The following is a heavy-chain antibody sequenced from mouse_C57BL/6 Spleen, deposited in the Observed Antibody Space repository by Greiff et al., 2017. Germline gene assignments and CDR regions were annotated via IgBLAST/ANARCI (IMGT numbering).Heavy chain of an antibody. CDR2: ISNGGGST. D-gene: IGHD1-1*01. CDR1: GFTFSDYY. J-gene: IGHJ1*03. CDR3: ARGGYYCGSSYWYFDV. Sequence: EVQLVESGGGLVQPGGSLKLSCAASGFTFSDYYMYWVRQTPEKRLAWVAYISNGGGSTYYPDTVKGRFTISIDNAKNTLYLQMIRLKSEYTAMYYCARGGYYCGSSYWYFDVWGTGTTVTVSS. V-gene: IGHV5-12*01.